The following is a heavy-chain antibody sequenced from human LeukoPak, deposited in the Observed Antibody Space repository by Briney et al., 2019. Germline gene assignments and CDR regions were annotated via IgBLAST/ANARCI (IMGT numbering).Heavy chain of an antibody. V-gene: IGHV3-30*02. CDR3: AKDLQLTYYYGSGSYGFDY. Sequence: GGSLRLSCAASGFTFSSYGMHWVRQAPGKGLEWVAFIRYDGSNKYYADSVKGRFTISRDNSKNTLYLQMNSLRAEDTAVYYCAKDLQLTYYYGSGSYGFDYWGQGTLVTVSS. CDR2: IRYDGSNK. D-gene: IGHD3-10*01. CDR1: GFTFSSYG. J-gene: IGHJ4*02.